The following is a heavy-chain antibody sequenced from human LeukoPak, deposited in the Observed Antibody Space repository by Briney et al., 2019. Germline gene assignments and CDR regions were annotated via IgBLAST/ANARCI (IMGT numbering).Heavy chain of an antibody. V-gene: IGHV3-74*01. D-gene: IGHD3-16*01. CDR2: IKNDGNDT. CDR3: ARDMNPTVFDF. J-gene: IGHJ4*02. Sequence: GGSLRLSCAASGFTFTSHWVHWVRQTPGKGLVWVSGIKNDGNDTAYADSVKGRFTISRDNAKNTLYLQMDSLGAEDTAVYYCARDMNPTVFDFWGQGTLVTVSS. CDR1: GFTFTSHW.